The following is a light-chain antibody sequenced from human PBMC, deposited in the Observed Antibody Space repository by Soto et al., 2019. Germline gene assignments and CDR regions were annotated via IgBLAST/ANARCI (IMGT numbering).Light chain of an antibody. CDR3: RQYNHWPT. CDR2: GAS. J-gene: IGKJ2*01. CDR1: QSVSTN. V-gene: IGKV3-15*01. Sequence: EILMTQSPATLSVSPGERVTLSCRASQSVSTNLVWYQQKPGQVPRVLIYGASTRATGIPARFSGSGSGTEFALSISSLQSEGFALYYCRQYNHWPTFGQGTNLDIK.